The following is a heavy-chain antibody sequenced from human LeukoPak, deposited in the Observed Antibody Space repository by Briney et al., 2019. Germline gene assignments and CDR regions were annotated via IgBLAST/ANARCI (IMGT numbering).Heavy chain of an antibody. Sequence: ASVKASCKASGYTFTSYYMHWVRQAPGQGLEWMGIINPSGGSTSYAQKFQGRVTMTRDTSTSTVYMELSSLRSEGTAVYYCARAGYDILTGYRRPFDYWGQGTLVTVS. J-gene: IGHJ4*02. D-gene: IGHD3-9*01. V-gene: IGHV1-46*01. CDR1: GYTFTSYY. CDR2: INPSGGST. CDR3: ARAGYDILTGYRRPFDY.